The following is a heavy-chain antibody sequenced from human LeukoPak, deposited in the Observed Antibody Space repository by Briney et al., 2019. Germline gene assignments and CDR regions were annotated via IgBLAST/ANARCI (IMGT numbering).Heavy chain of an antibody. J-gene: IGHJ3*02. Sequence: AATLSLTCTAPEGSMSSYCWRWVRQPPGKGLEWIGYIYYSGSTNYNPSLKSRVTISVDTSKDQFSLKLSSVTAADTAVHYCARGPITMVDIWGQGTMVTVSS. CDR3: ARGPITMVDI. CDR1: EGSMSSYC. D-gene: IGHD3-10*01. CDR2: IYYSGST. V-gene: IGHV4-59*01.